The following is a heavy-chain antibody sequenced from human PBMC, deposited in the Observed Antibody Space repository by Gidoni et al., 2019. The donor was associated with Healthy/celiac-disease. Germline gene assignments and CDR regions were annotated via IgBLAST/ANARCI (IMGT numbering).Heavy chain of an antibody. CDR2: ISSSSSYI. V-gene: IGHV3-21*01. CDR3: ARSYDSSGYYFLYYYYYMDV. J-gene: IGHJ6*03. CDR1: GFTFSSYS. D-gene: IGHD3-22*01. Sequence: EVQLVESGGGLVKPGGSLRLSCAASGFTFSSYSMTWVRQAPGKGLEWVSSISSSSSYIYYADSVKGRFTISRDNAKNSLYLQMNSLRAEDTAVYYCARSYDSSGYYFLYYYYYMDVWGKGTTVTVSS.